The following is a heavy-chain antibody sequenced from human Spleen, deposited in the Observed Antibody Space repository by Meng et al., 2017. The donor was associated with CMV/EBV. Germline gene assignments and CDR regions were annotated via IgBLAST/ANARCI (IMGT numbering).Heavy chain of an antibody. J-gene: IGHJ5*02. CDR2: INHSGST. D-gene: IGHD6-6*01. Sequence: YGGTFSVYYWSWIRQPPERGLEWIGEINHSGSTNYTPSLKSRVSISVDTSKNQFSLKLSSVTAADTAVYYCARGHGRAARGGNWFDPWGQGTPVTVSS. V-gene: IGHV4-34*01. CDR3: ARGHGRAARGGNWFDP. CDR1: GGTFSVYY.